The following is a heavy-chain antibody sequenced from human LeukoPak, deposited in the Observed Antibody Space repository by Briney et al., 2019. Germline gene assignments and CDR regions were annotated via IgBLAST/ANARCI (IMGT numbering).Heavy chain of an antibody. CDR1: GGSFSGYY. V-gene: IGHV4-34*01. J-gene: IGHJ4*02. CDR3: ARGDSSGYPAIDY. CDR2: INHSGST. Sequence: PSETLSLTCAVYGGSFSGYYWSWIRQPPGKGLEWIGEINHSGSTNYNPSLKSRVTISVDTSKNQFSLKLSSVTAADTAVYYCARGDSSGYPAIDYWGQGTLVTVSS. D-gene: IGHD3-22*01.